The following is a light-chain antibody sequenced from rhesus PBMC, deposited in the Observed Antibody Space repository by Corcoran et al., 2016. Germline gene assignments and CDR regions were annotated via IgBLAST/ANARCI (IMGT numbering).Light chain of an antibody. CDR1: RSVNSS. J-gene: IGKJ1*01. CDR3: RQHSNWPQT. Sequence: EIVMTQSPATLSLSPGERATLSCRASRSVNSSLAWYQQKPGRAPRLLIYGASSRSTGIPDRISGSGAGTYFTLTSSSLEPEDVAVYYCRQHSNWPQTFGQGTKVEIK. V-gene: IGKV3-24*01. CDR2: GAS.